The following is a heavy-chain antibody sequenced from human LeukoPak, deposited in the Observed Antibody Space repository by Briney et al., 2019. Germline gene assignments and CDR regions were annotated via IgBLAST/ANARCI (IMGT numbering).Heavy chain of an antibody. V-gene: IGHV4-61*01. D-gene: IGHD1-1*01. Sequence: PSETLSLTCTVSGASVSSGSYDWSWIRQPPGKGLEWIGYIYYSGSTNYNPSLKSRVTISVDTSKNQFSLKLSSVTAADTAVYYCAREGRELDPWGQGTLVTVSS. CDR3: AREGRELDP. CDR2: IYYSGST. J-gene: IGHJ5*02. CDR1: GASVSSGSYD.